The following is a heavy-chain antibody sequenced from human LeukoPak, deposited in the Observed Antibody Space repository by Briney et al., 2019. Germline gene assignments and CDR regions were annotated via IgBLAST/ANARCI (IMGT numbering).Heavy chain of an antibody. D-gene: IGHD4-17*01. J-gene: IGHJ3*02. V-gene: IGHV3-23*01. CDR3: AKDLNPTVQAFDI. CDR1: GFTFSSYA. CDR2: ISGSGGST. Sequence: GGSLRLSCAAFGFTFSSYAMSWVRQAPGKGLEWVSAISGSGGSTYYADSVKGRFTISRDNSKNTLYLQMNSLRAEDTAVYYCAKDLNPTVQAFDIWGQGTMVTVSS.